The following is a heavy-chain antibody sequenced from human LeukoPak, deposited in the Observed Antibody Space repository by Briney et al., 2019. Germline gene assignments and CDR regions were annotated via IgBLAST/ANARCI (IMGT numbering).Heavy chain of an antibody. CDR3: VRNDY. CDR2: ISGGGSTI. CDR1: GFTFSTYA. Sequence: GGSLRLSCAASGFTFSTYAMSWVRQAPGRGLEWVSVISGGGSTIYYADSVKGRFTISRDNSKKTLYLQMNSLRAEDTAVYYCVRNDYWGQGTLVTVSS. V-gene: IGHV3-23*01. J-gene: IGHJ4*02. D-gene: IGHD1-14*01.